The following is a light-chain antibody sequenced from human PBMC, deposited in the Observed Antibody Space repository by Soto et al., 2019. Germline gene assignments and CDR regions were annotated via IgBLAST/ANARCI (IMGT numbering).Light chain of an antibody. CDR3: QQSWT. J-gene: IGKJ1*01. V-gene: IGKV1-5*03. CDR1: QTISSW. Sequence: DIQMTQSPSTLSGSVGDRVTITCRASQTISSWLAWYQQKPGKAPKLLIYKASTLKSGVPSRFSGSGSGTEFTLTISSLQPDDFATYYCQQSWTFGQGTRWIS. CDR2: KAS.